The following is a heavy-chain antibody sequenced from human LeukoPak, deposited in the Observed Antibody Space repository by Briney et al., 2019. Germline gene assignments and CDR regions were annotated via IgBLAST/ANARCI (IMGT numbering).Heavy chain of an antibody. CDR1: GGSLSSSSYH. Sequence: SETLSLTCTVSGGSLSSSSYHWGWIRPPPGKGLEWIGSIYYSGSTNYNPSLKSRVTISVDTSKNQFSLKLSSVTAADTAVYYCARIFSGWYEGWFDPWGQGTLVTVSS. J-gene: IGHJ5*02. D-gene: IGHD6-19*01. V-gene: IGHV4-39*01. CDR2: IYYSGST. CDR3: ARIFSGWYEGWFDP.